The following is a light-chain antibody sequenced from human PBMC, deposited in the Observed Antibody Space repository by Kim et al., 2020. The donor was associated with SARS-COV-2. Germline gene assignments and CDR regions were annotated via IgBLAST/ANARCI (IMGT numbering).Light chain of an antibody. Sequence: SPGEGATLSCRARQSVSSSYLAWYQQKPGQAPRRLIYGASSRATGIPDRFSGSGSGTDFTLTISRLEPEDFAVYYCQQYGSSPWTFGQGTKVDIK. V-gene: IGKV3-20*01. J-gene: IGKJ1*01. CDR1: QSVSSSY. CDR2: GAS. CDR3: QQYGSSPWT.